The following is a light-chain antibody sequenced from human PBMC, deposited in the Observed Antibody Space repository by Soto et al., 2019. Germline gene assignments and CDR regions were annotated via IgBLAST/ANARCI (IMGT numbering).Light chain of an antibody. CDR1: QEISHF. J-gene: IGKJ2*01. V-gene: IGKV1-17*03. CDR3: LQHNSFPYT. Sequence: DVQMTQSPSAMSASIGDRVTITCRASQEISHFLAWFQQRPGKAPERLIHDASNLQSGVPSRFSGSCSGTEFSLTISTLESEDSATDYCLQHNSFPYTFGQGTKLEFK. CDR2: DAS.